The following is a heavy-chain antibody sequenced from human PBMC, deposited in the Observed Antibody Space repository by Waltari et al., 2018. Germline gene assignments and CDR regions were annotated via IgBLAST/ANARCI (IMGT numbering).Heavy chain of an antibody. V-gene: IGHV3-23*01. CDR3: ARGSGVDY. CDR2: ISDAGGII. Sequence: EVQLLESGGGLVQPGGSLRLSCTASGFIFSTYVMNWVRQAPGKGVEWVSSISDAGGIINYADSVKGRFTISRDNSKNTLYLQMNSLRAEDTAVYYCARGSGVDYWGQGTLVTISS. J-gene: IGHJ4*02. CDR1: GFIFSTYV. D-gene: IGHD7-27*01.